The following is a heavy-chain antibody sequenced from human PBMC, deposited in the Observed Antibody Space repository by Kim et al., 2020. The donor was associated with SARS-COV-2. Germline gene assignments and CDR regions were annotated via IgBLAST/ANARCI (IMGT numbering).Heavy chain of an antibody. Sequence: ASVKVSCKASGYTFTSYGISWVRQAPGQGLEWMGWISAYNGNTNYAQKLQGRVTMTTDTSTSTAYMELRSLRSDDTAVYYCAREDLRTWELAGGWFDPWGQGNPGTVSS. CDR3: AREDLRTWELAGGWFDP. V-gene: IGHV1-18*01. CDR2: ISAYNGNT. D-gene: IGHD1-26*01. CDR1: GYTFTSYG. J-gene: IGHJ5*02.